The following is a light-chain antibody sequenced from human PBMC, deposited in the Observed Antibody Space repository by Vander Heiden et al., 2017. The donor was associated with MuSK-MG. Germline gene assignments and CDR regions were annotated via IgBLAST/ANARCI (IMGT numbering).Light chain of an antibody. CDR3: AAWDDSLNVVV. V-gene: IGLV1-44*01. J-gene: IGLJ2*01. Sequence: QSALTQPPSASGTPGQRVTIACSGSSSNIGSNTGDWYQHLPGTAPKLLIYRNDQRPSGVPERFSGSKSGTSASLAISGLQSEDEADYYCAAWDDSLNVVVFGGGTKLTVL. CDR1: SSNIGSNT. CDR2: RND.